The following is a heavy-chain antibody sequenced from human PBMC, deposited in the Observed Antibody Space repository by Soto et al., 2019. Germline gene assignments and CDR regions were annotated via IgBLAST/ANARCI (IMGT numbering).Heavy chain of an antibody. V-gene: IGHV4-34*01. D-gene: IGHD3-10*01. CDR1: GGSFSGYY. CDR3: AGVHGPTPGDYYYMDV. Sequence: SETLFLTCAVYGGSFSGYYWSWIRQPPGKGLEWIGEINHSGSTNYNPSLKSRVTISVDTSKNQFSLKLSSVTAADTAVYYCAGVHGPTPGDYYYMDVWGKGTTVTVSS. CDR2: INHSGST. J-gene: IGHJ6*03.